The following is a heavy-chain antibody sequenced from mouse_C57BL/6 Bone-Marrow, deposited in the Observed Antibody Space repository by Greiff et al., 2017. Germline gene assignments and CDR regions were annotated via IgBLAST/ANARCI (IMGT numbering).Heavy chain of an antibody. D-gene: IGHD2-1*01. CDR2: IDPSDSYT. CDR3: ARCNNYYGNFFDY. V-gene: IGHV1-50*01. Sequence: QVQLQQPGAELVKPGASVKLSCKASGYTFTSYWMQWVKQRPGQGLEWIGEIDPSDSYTNYNQKFKGKATLTVDTSSSTAYMQLSSLTSEDSAVYYCARCNNYYGNFFDYWGQGTTLTVSS. J-gene: IGHJ2*01. CDR1: GYTFTSYW.